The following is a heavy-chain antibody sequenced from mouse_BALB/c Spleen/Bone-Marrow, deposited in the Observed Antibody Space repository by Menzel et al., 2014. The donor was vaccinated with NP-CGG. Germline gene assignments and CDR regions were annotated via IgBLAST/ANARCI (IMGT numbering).Heavy chain of an antibody. CDR1: GFNIKDTY. V-gene: IGHV14-3*02. CDR2: IDPANGNT. D-gene: IGHD2-14*01. J-gene: IGHJ1*01. Sequence: VQLQQSGTELVKPGASVKLSCTASGFNIKDTYMHWVKQRPEQGLEWIGRIDPANGNTKYDPKFQGKATITAGTSSSTAYLQLSSLTSEDTAVYYCASYRYAWYFDVWGAGTTVTVSS. CDR3: ASYRYAWYFDV.